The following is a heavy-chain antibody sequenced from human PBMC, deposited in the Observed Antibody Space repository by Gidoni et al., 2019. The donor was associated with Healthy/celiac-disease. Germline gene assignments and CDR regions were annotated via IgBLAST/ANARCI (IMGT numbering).Heavy chain of an antibody. Sequence: QVQLVPSGAEVKKPGASVKVSCQASGYTFTSYDINRVRQATGQGLEWMGWMNPNSGNTGYAQKFQGRVTMTRNTSISTAYMELSSLRSEDTAVYYCARGGNYYDSSGPRYLNWFDPWGQGTLVTVSS. CDR2: MNPNSGNT. J-gene: IGHJ5*02. V-gene: IGHV1-8*01. CDR1: GYTFTSYD. D-gene: IGHD3-22*01. CDR3: ARGGNYYDSSGPRYLNWFDP.